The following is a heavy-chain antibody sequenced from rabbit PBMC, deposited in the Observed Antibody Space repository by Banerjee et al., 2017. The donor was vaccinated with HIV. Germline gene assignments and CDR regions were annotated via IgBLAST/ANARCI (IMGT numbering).Heavy chain of an antibody. D-gene: IGHD1-1*01. Sequence: QEQLEESGGDLVKPEGSLTLTCTASGIDFNNYYMCWVRQAPGKGLEWIACIYNGDGSTYYASWAKGRFTISKASSTTVTLQMTSLTAADTATYFCARDLSGVIGWNLNLWGPGTLVTVS. CDR2: IYNGDGST. CDR1: GIDFNNYY. CDR3: ARDLSGVIGWNLNL. V-gene: IGHV1S45*01. J-gene: IGHJ4*01.